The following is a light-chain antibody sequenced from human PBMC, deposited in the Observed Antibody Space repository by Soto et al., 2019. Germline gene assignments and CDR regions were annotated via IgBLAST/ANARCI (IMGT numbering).Light chain of an antibody. CDR2: GAS. J-gene: IGKJ5*01. CDR3: QVRTNWSIA. Sequence: EIVLTQSPGTLSLSPGERATLSCRASQSVSTYLAWYQQKPGQAPRLLIYGASTRATGIPARFSGTGSGTDFTLTINNLEPEDFAVYYCQVRTNWSIAFGRGTRLEIK. CDR1: QSVSTY. V-gene: IGKV3-11*01.